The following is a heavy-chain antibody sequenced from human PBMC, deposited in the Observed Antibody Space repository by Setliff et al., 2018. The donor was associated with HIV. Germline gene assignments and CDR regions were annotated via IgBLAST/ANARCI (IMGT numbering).Heavy chain of an antibody. CDR3: AKDRSYLGGGMDV. Sequence: PGGSLRLSCAASGFTFDDYAMHWVRQVPGKGLEWVAVIWYDGSNKYYADSVKGRFTISRDNSKDTLHLQMNSLRAEDTAVYYCAKDRSYLGGGMDVWGQGTTVTVSS. CDR2: IWYDGSNK. D-gene: IGHD3-16*01. V-gene: IGHV3-33*06. CDR1: GFTFDDYA. J-gene: IGHJ6*02.